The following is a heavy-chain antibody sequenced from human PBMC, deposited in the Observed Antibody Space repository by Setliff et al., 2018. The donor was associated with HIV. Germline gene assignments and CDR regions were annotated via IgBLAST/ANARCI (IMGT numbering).Heavy chain of an antibody. CDR1: GFTFGDSW. CDR2: INYHGSDI. D-gene: IGHD4-4*01. CDR3: VRDLTTIVTRKVFDI. J-gene: IGHJ3*02. V-gene: IGHV3-74*01. Sequence: LRLSCAASGFTFGDSWMHWVRQAPGKGLVWVSRINYHGSDISYADSVKGRFTISRDNAKNTLYVQMNSLRADDTAIYYCVRDLTTIVTRKVFDIWGQGTMVTVSS.